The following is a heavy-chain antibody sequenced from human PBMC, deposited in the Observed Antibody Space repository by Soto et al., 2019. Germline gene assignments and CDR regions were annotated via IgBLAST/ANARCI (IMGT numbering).Heavy chain of an antibody. CDR3: AKSFPHGIAVAAAPLDY. CDR2: ISYDGSKK. D-gene: IGHD6-19*01. J-gene: IGHJ4*02. V-gene: IGHV3-30*18. Sequence: GGSLRLSCAASRFTFSSFGMHWVRQAPGKGLQWVAIISYDGSKKYYADSVKGRFTISRDNSKNTLYLQMNSLRPEDTAVYYCAKSFPHGIAVAAAPLDYWGQGTLVTVSS. CDR1: RFTFSSFG.